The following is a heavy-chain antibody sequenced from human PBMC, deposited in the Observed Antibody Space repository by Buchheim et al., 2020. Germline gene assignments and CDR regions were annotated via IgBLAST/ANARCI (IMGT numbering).Heavy chain of an antibody. D-gene: IGHD1-26*01. J-gene: IGHJ4*02. V-gene: IGHV3-48*04. CDR3: ARAATGSRRGDY. CDR2: ISSSSGTI. Sequence: EVQLVESGGDLVQPGGSLRLSCAVSGFIFSSYSMNWVRQAPGKGLEWVSYISSSSGTIYYADSVKGRFTISRDNAKNSLYLQMSSLRVEDTAVYYCARAATGSRRGDYWGQGTL. CDR1: GFIFSSYS.